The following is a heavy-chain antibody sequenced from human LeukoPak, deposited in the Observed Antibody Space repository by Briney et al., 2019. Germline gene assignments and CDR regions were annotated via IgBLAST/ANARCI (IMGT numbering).Heavy chain of an antibody. CDR2: IIQDGSEK. Sequence: GGSLRLSCAASGFTLRSYWMSWVRQAPGKGLEWVANIIQDGSEKYYVDSVKGRFTISRDNAKKSLYLQMNSLRADDTAVYYCARAFRLNYFDPWGQGTLVTVSS. D-gene: IGHD1-7*01. V-gene: IGHV3-7*05. CDR3: ARAFRLNYFDP. J-gene: IGHJ5*02. CDR1: GFTLRSYW.